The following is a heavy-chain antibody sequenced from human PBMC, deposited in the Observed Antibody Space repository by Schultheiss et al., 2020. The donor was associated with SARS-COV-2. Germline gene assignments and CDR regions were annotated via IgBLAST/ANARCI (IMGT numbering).Heavy chain of an antibody. J-gene: IGHJ3*02. Sequence: ESLKISCAASGFTFSSYEMNWVRQAPGKGLEWIGEINHRGSTNYNPSLKSRVTISVDTSKNQFSLRLSSVTAADTAVYYCARVDFLLAFDIWGQGTTVTVSS. CDR1: GFTFSSYE. CDR3: ARVDFLLAFDI. D-gene: IGHD3-3*01. V-gene: IGHV4-34*01. CDR2: INHRGST.